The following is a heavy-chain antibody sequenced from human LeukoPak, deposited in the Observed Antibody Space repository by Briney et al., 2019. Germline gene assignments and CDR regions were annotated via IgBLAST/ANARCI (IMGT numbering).Heavy chain of an antibody. CDR3: ARDGRITIFGVVISWFDP. J-gene: IGHJ5*02. D-gene: IGHD3-3*01. Sequence: ASVKVSCTASGYTYTSYAMNWVRQAPGQGLEWMGWINTNTGNPTYAQGFTGQFVFSLDTSVSTAYLQISSLKAEDTAVYYCARDGRITIFGVVISWFDPWGQGTLVTVSS. CDR2: INTNTGNP. CDR1: GYTYTSYA. V-gene: IGHV7-4-1*02.